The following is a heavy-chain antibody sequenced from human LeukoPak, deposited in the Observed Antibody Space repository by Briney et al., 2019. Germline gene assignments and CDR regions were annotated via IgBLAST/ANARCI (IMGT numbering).Heavy chain of an antibody. D-gene: IGHD3-3*01. Sequence: SETLSLPCTVSGDSLSDYYWSWVRQPPGKGLEWIGYIYHSGSTNYNPSLKSRVTISVDTSKNQFSLKLNSVTAADTAIYYCARDLHRVDSGDYRATHYYYMDVWGKGTTVTVSS. V-gene: IGHV4-59*01. J-gene: IGHJ6*03. CDR1: GDSLSDYY. CDR2: IYHSGST. CDR3: ARDLHRVDSGDYRATHYYYMDV.